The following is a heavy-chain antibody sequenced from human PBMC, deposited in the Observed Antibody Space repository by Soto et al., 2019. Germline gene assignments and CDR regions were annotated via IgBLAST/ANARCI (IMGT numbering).Heavy chain of an antibody. Sequence: SVKVSCKASGGTFSSYAISWVRQAPGQGLEWMGGIIPIFGTANYAQKFQGRVTITADKSTSTAYMELSSLRSEDTTVYYCAGGYDFWSGYSTDYYYYGMDVWGQGTTVTVSS. CDR1: GGTFSSYA. CDR2: IIPIFGTA. V-gene: IGHV1-69*06. CDR3: AGGYDFWSGYSTDYYYYGMDV. D-gene: IGHD3-3*01. J-gene: IGHJ6*02.